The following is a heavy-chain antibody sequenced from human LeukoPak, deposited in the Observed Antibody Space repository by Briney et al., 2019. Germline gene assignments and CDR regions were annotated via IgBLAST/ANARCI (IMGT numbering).Heavy chain of an antibody. CDR1: GFTFSSYV. D-gene: IGHD4-17*01. Sequence: QPGGSLRLSCAASGFTFSSYVVSWVRQAPGKGLEWVSAISGSGGSTYYADSVKGRFTISRDNSKNTLYLQMNSLRAEDTAVYYCAKSRPDYGDYGGYWGQGTLVTVSS. CDR2: ISGSGGST. CDR3: AKSRPDYGDYGGY. J-gene: IGHJ4*02. V-gene: IGHV3-23*01.